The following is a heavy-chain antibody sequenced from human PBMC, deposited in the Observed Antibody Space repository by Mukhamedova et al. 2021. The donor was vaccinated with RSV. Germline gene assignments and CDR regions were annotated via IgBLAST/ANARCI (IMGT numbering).Heavy chain of an antibody. CDR3: ARATTNYYHFYMDV. Sequence: GLEWLGYVFHSGSTNYSPSLKGRVSMSVDTSKNQFSLKLFSVTTADTAVYSCARATTNYYHFYMDVWGTGTTVTVSS. J-gene: IGHJ6*03. D-gene: IGHD5-24*01. CDR2: VFHSGST. V-gene: IGHV4-59*01.